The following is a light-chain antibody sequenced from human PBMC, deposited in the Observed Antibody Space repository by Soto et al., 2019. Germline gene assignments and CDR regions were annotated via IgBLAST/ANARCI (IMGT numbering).Light chain of an antibody. J-gene: IGKJ4*01. CDR1: QNIDAW. CDR3: QRYNTYPLT. CDR2: KAS. Sequence: IQMTQSPSTLSASVGDRVTITFRASQNIDAWLAWYQQKPGKAPKVLIYKASSLESGVPSRFSGSGSGTEFTLTISSLQPDDSATYYCQRYNTYPLTFGGGTKVDIK. V-gene: IGKV1-5*03.